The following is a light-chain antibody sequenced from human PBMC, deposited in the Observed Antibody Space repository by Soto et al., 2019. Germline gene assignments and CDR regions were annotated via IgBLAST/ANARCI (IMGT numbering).Light chain of an antibody. V-gene: IGKV1-5*03. CDR2: KAS. J-gene: IGKJ1*01. CDR1: QSISSR. CDR3: QHYNSYSEA. Sequence: DLQMTQSPSSLSAYVGDRVTITCRASQSISSRLAWYQQKPGKAPKLLIYKASTLKSGVPSRFSGSGPGTEFTLTISSLQPDDFATYYCQHYNSYSEAFGQGTKVDNK.